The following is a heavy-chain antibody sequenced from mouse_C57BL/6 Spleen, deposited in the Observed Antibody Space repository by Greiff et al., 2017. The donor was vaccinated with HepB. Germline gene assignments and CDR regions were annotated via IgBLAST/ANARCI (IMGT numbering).Heavy chain of an antibody. V-gene: IGHV14-3*01. J-gene: IGHJ1*03. CDR2: IDPANGNT. CDR3: ARIYYGHDRYFDV. CDR1: GFNIKNTY. D-gene: IGHD2-2*01. Sequence: EVQLVESVAELVRPGASVKLSCTASGFNIKNTYMHWVKQRPEQGLEWIGRIDPANGNTKYAPKFQGKATITADTSTNTAYLQLSILTSEDTAIYYCARIYYGHDRYFDVWGTGTTVTVSS.